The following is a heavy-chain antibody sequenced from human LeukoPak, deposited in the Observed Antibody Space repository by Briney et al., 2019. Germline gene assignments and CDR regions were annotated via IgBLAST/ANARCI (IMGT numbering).Heavy chain of an antibody. J-gene: IGHJ4*02. Sequence: PGGSLRLSCAASGFTFSSYAMSWVRQAPGKGLEWVSAISGSGGSTYYADSVKGRFTISRDNSKNTLYLQMNSLRAEDTAVYYCAKDRSRGYYDSSGYPYWGQGTLVTVSS. D-gene: IGHD3-22*01. CDR1: GFTFSSYA. CDR3: AKDRSRGYYDSSGYPY. CDR2: ISGSGGST. V-gene: IGHV3-23*01.